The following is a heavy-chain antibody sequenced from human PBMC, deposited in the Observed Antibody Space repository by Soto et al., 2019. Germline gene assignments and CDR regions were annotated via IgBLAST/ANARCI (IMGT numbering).Heavy chain of an antibody. D-gene: IGHD3-3*01. CDR3: ARPSYYDFWSGYNYGMDV. CDR1: GYSFTSYW. J-gene: IGHJ6*02. CDR2: IYPGDSDT. V-gene: IGHV5-51*01. Sequence: GESLEISCKGSGYSFTSYWIGWVRQMPGKGLEWMGIIYPGDSDTRYSPSFQGQVTISADKSISTAYLQWSSLKASDTAMYYCARPSYYDFWSGYNYGMDVWGQGTTGNV.